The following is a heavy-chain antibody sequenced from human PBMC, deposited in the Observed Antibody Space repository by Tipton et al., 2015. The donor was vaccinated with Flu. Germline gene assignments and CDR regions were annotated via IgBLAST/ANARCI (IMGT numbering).Heavy chain of an antibody. V-gene: IGHV3-15*01. CDR3: VADDSAAGFGELDY. Sequence: SLRLSCAASGFIFYNAWMSWVRHTPGRGLELVALIRSKNDHETTDYAAPVKDRFTISRDDSENRLYLQMNSLKTEDSAVYYCVADDSAAGFGELDYWGEGTLVTVSS. CDR2: IRSKNDHETT. CDR1: GFIFYNAW. D-gene: IGHD6-13*01. J-gene: IGHJ4*02.